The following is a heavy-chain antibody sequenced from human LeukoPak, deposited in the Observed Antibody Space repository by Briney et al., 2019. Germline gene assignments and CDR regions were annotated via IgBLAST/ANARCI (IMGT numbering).Heavy chain of an antibody. D-gene: IGHD6-13*01. CDR3: ARHEVKDLYSSSWSYLGY. CDR1: GASISGYY. CDR2: IYYSGST. J-gene: IGHJ4*02. Sequence: SETLSLTCTVSGASISGYYWSWIRQPPGKGLEWIGYIYYSGSTNYNPSLKSRVTLSVDTSKNQFSLKLSSVTAADTAVYYCARHEVKDLYSSSWSYLGYWGQGTLVTVSS. V-gene: IGHV4-59*08.